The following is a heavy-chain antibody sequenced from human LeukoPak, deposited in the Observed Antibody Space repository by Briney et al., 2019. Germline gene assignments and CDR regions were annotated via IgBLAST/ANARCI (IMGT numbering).Heavy chain of an antibody. V-gene: IGHV1-69*04. Sequence: SVKVSRKASGGTFSSYAISWVRQAPGQGLEWMGRIIPILGIANYAQKFQGRVTITADKSTSTAYMELSSLRSEDTAVYYCAEGVGSSGYLYWGQGTLVTVSS. D-gene: IGHD3-22*01. CDR2: IIPILGIA. J-gene: IGHJ4*02. CDR3: AEGVGSSGYLY. CDR1: GGTFSSYA.